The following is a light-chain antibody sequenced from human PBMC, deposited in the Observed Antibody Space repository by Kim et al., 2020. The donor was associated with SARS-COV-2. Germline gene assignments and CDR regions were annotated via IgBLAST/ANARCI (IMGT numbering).Light chain of an antibody. Sequence: QSVLTQPPSVSETPGQSVTISCSGSMSNIGNNFVYWYQQLPGAAPKLLVYRNHERPSGVPDRFSGSKSDTSASLAITGLWSADEADYYCASWDDGLNGPVFGGGTQLTVL. CDR1: MSNIGNNF. CDR2: RNH. CDR3: ASWDDGLNGPV. V-gene: IGLV1-47*03. J-gene: IGLJ3*02.